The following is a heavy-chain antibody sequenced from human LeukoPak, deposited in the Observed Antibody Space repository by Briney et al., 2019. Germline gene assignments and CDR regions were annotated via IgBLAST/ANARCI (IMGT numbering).Heavy chain of an antibody. CDR2: TYYRSKWYS. V-gene: IGHV6-1*01. D-gene: IGHD3-10*01. CDR3: AGEHYTTITMVPNWFDP. CDR1: GDSVSSNSAA. J-gene: IGHJ5*02. Sequence: SQTLSLTCAISGDSVSSNSAAWNWIRQSPSRGLEWLGRTYYRSKWYSDYAVSVRSRITINPDTSKNQFSLQLNSVTPEDTAVYYCAGEHYTTITMVPNWFDPWGQGTLVTVSS.